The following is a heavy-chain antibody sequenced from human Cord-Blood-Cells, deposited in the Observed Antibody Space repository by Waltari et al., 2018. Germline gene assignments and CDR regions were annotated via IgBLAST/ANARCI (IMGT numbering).Heavy chain of an antibody. CDR3: ARGRMGTSCYDY. J-gene: IGHJ4*02. CDR2: INHSGST. V-gene: IGHV4-34*01. CDR1: GGSFSGYY. Sequence: QVQLQQWGAGLLKPSETLSLTCAVYGGSFSGYYWSWIRQPPGKGLEWIGEINHSGSTNYNPSLKSRVTLSVDTSKNQFSLKLSSVTAADTAVYYCARGRMGTSCYDYWGQGTLVTVSS. D-gene: IGHD2-2*01.